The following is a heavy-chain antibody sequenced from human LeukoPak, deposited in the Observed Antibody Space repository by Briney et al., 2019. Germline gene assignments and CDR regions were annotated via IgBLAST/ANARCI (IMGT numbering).Heavy chain of an antibody. CDR2: INHSGST. CDR1: GGSFSGYY. J-gene: IGHJ5*02. CDR3: ARLNVPSIAAAGTGGWFDP. D-gene: IGHD6-13*01. Sequence: SETLSLTCAVYGGSFSGYYWSWIRQPPGKGLEWIGEINHSGSTNYNPSLKSRVTISVDTSKNQFSLKLGSVTAADTAVYYCARLNVPSIAAAGTGGWFDPWGQGTLVTVSS. V-gene: IGHV4-34*01.